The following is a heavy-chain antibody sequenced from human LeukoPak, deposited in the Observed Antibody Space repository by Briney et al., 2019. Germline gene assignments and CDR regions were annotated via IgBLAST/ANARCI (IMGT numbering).Heavy chain of an antibody. Sequence: SQTLSLTCTVSGGSISSGDYYWSWIRQPPGKGLEWIGSIYYSGSTYYNPSLKSRVTISVDTSKNQFSLKLSSVTAADTAVYYCARRNYDSSGYYFSYWGQGTLVTVSS. J-gene: IGHJ4*02. CDR2: IYYSGST. CDR3: ARRNYDSSGYYFSY. CDR1: GGSISSGDYY. D-gene: IGHD3-22*01. V-gene: IGHV4-39*01.